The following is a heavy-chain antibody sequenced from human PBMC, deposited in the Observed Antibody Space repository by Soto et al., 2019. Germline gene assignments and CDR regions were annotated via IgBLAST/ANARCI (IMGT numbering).Heavy chain of an antibody. J-gene: IGHJ6*03. D-gene: IGHD3-10*01. V-gene: IGHV1-46*03. Sequence: QVQLVQSGAEVKKPGASVKVSCKASGYTFTNYYMHWVRQAPGQGLEWMGMINPSGGSTSYAQKCQGRVTMTRDTTKSTVDVEQSSPGSEDTDVAYWARGSNGDYYYDYYYSDVWGKGTPVTVS. CDR1: GYTFTNYY. CDR3: ARGSNGDYYYDYYYSDV. CDR2: INPSGGST.